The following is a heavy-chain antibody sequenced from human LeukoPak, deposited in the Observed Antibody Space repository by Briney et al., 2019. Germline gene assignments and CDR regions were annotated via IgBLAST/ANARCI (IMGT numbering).Heavy chain of an antibody. CDR2: MNPNSGNT. V-gene: IGHV1-8*01. CDR1: GYTFTSYD. J-gene: IGHJ6*03. Sequence: ASVKVSCKASGYTFTSYDINWVRQATGQGLEWMGWMNPNSGNTGYAQKFQGRVTMTRNTSISTAYMELSSLRSEDTAVYYCARVMYYDILTGYYYYYYMDVWGKGTTVTISS. CDR3: ARVMYYDILTGYYYYYYMDV. D-gene: IGHD3-9*01.